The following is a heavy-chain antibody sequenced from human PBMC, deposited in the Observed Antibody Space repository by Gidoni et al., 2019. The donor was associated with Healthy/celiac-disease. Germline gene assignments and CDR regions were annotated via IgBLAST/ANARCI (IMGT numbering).Heavy chain of an antibody. J-gene: IGHJ4*02. V-gene: IGHV4-34*01. Sequence: QVQLQQWAAGLLTLSATPSLTFAVYGGSFRGYYWRWIRQPPGKGVEWIGEINHSGRTNYKPSLKSRVTISVDTTKNQYSQKLSSVTAADTAVYYCARRQTNGSLGRLFDYWGQGTLVTVSS. D-gene: IGHD1-26*01. CDR3: ARRQTNGSLGRLFDY. CDR2: INHSGRT. CDR1: GGSFRGYY.